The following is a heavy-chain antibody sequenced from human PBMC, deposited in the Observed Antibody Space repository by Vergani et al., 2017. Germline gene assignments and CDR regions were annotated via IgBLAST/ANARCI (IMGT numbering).Heavy chain of an antibody. CDR3: ARVKTTVVTINWYFDL. Sequence: QVQLQESGPGLVKPSETLSLTCTVSGGSISSYYWSWIRQPPGKGLEWIGYIYYSGSTNYNPSLKSRVTISVDTSKNQFSLKLSSVTAADTAVYYCARVKTTVVTINWYFDLWGRGTLVTVSS. J-gene: IGHJ2*01. CDR2: IYYSGST. CDR1: GGSISSYY. D-gene: IGHD4-23*01. V-gene: IGHV4-59*01.